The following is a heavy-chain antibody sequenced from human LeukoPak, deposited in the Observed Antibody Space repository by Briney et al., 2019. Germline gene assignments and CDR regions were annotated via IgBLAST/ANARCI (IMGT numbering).Heavy chain of an antibody. V-gene: IGHV1-3*01. Sequence: ASVNVSCKASGYTFTTYVMHWVRQAPGQGLEWMGWINAGNGNTKYSQKFQGRVTITRDTSASTAYMELSSLRSEDTSVYYCVAGRDYGDSSYYYGMDVWGKGTTVTVSS. CDR1: GYTFTTYV. J-gene: IGHJ6*04. D-gene: IGHD4-17*01. CDR2: INAGNGNT. CDR3: VAGRDYGDSSYYYGMDV.